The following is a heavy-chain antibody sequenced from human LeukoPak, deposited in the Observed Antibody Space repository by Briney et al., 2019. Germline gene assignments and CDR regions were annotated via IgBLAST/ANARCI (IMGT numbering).Heavy chain of an antibody. J-gene: IGHJ4*02. CDR2: IIPILGIA. D-gene: IGHD5-24*01. Sequence: GASVKVSCKASGYTFTSYAISWVRQAPGQGLEWMGRIIPILGIANYAQKFQGRVTITADKSTSTAYMELSSLRSEDTAVYYCARPRVGRDGYNFDYWGQGTLVTVSS. CDR3: ARPRVGRDGYNFDY. CDR1: GYTFTSYA. V-gene: IGHV1-69*04.